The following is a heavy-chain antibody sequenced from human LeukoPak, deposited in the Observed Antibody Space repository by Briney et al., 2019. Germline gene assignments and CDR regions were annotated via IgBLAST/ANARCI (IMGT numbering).Heavy chain of an antibody. D-gene: IGHD5-12*01. V-gene: IGHV1-2*04. J-gene: IGHJ5*02. CDR2: INPNSGGT. CDR1: GYTFTGDY. CDR3: ARGLVYSGYAGVGNWFDP. Sequence: GASVKVSCKASGYTFTGDYMHWVRQAPGQGLEWLGWINPNSGGTNYAQKFQGWVTMTRDTSISTAYMELSRLRSDDTAVYYCARGLVYSGYAGVGNWFDPWGQGTLVTVSS.